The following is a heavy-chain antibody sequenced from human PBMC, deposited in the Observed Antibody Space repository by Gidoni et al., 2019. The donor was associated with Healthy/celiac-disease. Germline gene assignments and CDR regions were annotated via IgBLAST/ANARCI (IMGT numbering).Heavy chain of an antibody. J-gene: IGHJ4*02. Sequence: EVQLVESGGGLVKPGGSLRLSCAASGFTFSSYSMNWVRQAPGKGLEWVSSISSSSSYIYYADSVKGRFTISRDNAKNSLYLQMNSLRAEDTAVYYCARVGVRGVIMQNYWGQGTLVTVSS. D-gene: IGHD3-10*01. V-gene: IGHV3-21*01. CDR1: GFTFSSYS. CDR2: ISSSSSYI. CDR3: ARVGVRGVIMQNY.